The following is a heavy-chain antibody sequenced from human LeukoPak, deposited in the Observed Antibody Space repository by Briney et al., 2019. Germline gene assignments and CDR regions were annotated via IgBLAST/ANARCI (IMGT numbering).Heavy chain of an antibody. CDR1: GYTFTGYY. CDR3: AFGYGSGSYFSINYYGMDV. D-gene: IGHD3-10*01. J-gene: IGHJ6*02. Sequence: ASVKVSCKASGYTFTGYYMHWVRQAPGQGLEWMGWINPNSGGTNYAQKFQGRVTITADKTTSTAYMELSSLRSDDTAVFYCAFGYGSGSYFSINYYGMDVWGQGTTLTVSS. CDR2: INPNSGGT. V-gene: IGHV1-2*02.